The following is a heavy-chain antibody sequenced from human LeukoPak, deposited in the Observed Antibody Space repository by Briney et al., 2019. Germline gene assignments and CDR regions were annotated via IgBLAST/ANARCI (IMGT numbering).Heavy chain of an antibody. CDR2: IKEDGSEK. CDR3: ARGVSKNP. V-gene: IGHV3-7*01. CDR1: GFTFSSYS. Sequence: PGGSLSLSCAASGFTFSSYSMNWVRQAPGKGLEWVANIKEDGSEKYYVDSVKGRFTISRDNAKNSLYLQMSSLRAKDTAVYYCARGVSKNPWGQGTLVTVSS. J-gene: IGHJ5*02.